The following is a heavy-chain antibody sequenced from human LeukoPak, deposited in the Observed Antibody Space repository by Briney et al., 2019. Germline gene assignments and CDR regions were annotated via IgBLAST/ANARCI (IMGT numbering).Heavy chain of an antibody. J-gene: IGHJ4*02. CDR2: ISSSSSYI. D-gene: IGHD1-26*01. CDR1: GFTFSSYS. V-gene: IGHV3-21*01. Sequence: KSGGSLRLSCAASGFTFSSYSMNWVRQAPGKGLEWVSSISSSSSYIYYADSVKGRFTISRDNSKNTLYLQMNSLRGEDTAVYYCARRGSYGRYFDYWGQGTLVTVSS. CDR3: ARRGSYGRYFDY.